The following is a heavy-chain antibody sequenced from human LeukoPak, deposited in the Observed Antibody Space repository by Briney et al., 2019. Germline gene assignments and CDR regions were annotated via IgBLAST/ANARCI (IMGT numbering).Heavy chain of an antibody. CDR2: IYYSGST. CDR3: ARDEFDSSGWTYYYYGMDV. V-gene: IGHV4-61*01. Sequence: SETLSLTCTVSGGSVSSGSYYWSWIRQPPGKGLEWIGYIYYSGSTNYNSSLKSRVTISVDTSKNQFSLKLSSVTAADTAVYYCARDEFDSSGWTYYYYGMDVWGQGTTVTVSS. J-gene: IGHJ6*02. CDR1: GGSVSSGSYY. D-gene: IGHD6-19*01.